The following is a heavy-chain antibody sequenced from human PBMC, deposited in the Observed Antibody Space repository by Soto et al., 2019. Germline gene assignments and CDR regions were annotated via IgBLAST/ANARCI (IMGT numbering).Heavy chain of an antibody. V-gene: IGHV4-34*01. D-gene: IGHD2-15*01. J-gene: IGHJ2*01. CDR3: VSKLGSCTGGSCNWYFDL. CDR1: GGSFSGFY. Sequence: QVQLQQWGAGLLKPSETLSLTCAVSGGSFSGFYWRWIRQPPGKGLEWIGEINHSGSTNYNPSLKSRVTISADTSKNQFSLQLSSVTAADTAVYYCVSKLGSCTGGSCNWYFDLWGRGTLVTVSS. CDR2: INHSGST.